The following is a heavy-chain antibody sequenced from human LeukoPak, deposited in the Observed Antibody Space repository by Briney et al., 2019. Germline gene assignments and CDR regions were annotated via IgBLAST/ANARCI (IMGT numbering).Heavy chain of an antibody. V-gene: IGHV4-59*08. J-gene: IGHJ4*02. CDR1: GGSISSYY. CDR2: IFYSGTT. D-gene: IGHD6-19*01. CDR3: ARAETYSSGWYDPFFDY. Sequence: SETPSLTCTVSGGSISSYYWSWIRQPPGKGLEWIGFIFYSGTTNYNPSLKSRVTISVDTSKNQFSLKLRSVTAADTAVYHCARAETYSSGWYDPFFDYWGQGTLVTVST.